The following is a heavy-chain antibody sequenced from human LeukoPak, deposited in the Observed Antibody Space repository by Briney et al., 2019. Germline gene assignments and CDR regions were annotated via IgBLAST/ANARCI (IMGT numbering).Heavy chain of an antibody. CDR1: GGSVSSGSYY. Sequence: NPSETLSLTCTVSGGSVSSGSYYWSWIRQPPGKELEWIGYIYYSGSTTYNPSLKSRVTISVDTSKNQFSLKLNSVTAADTAVYYCARIVGATLYPFDYWGQGTLVTVSS. J-gene: IGHJ4*02. CDR2: IYYSGST. CDR3: ARIVGATLYPFDY. V-gene: IGHV4-61*01. D-gene: IGHD1-26*01.